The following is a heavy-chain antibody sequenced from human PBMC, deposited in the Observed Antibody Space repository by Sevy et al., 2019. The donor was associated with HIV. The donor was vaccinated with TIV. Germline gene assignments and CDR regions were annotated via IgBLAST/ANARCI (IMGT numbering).Heavy chain of an antibody. CDR3: AKNRAAAGAGGFDY. CDR1: GFTFSYSG. J-gene: IGHJ4*01. D-gene: IGHD6-13*01. V-gene: IGHV3-30*02. Sequence: GGSLRLSCAASGFTFSYSGMHWVRQAPGKGLEWVTFIQYDGSNKYYADSVKGRFTISRDNSKNTLYLQMNSLRRDDTALYFCAKNRAAAGAGGFDYWGHGILVTVSS. CDR2: IQYDGSNK.